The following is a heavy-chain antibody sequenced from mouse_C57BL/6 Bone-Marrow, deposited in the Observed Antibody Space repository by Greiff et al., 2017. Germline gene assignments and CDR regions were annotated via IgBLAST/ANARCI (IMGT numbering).Heavy chain of an antibody. CDR2: IDPETGGT. D-gene: IGHD1-1*01. CDR3: TSPLYYFGSSLYWYFDV. Sequence: VQLQQSGAELVRPGASVTLSCKASGYTFTDYEMHWVKQTPVHGLEWIGAIDPETGGTAYNQKFKGKAILTADKSSSTAYMELRSLTSEDSAVYYCTSPLYYFGSSLYWYFDVWGTGTTVTVSS. V-gene: IGHV1-15*01. J-gene: IGHJ1*03. CDR1: GYTFTDYE.